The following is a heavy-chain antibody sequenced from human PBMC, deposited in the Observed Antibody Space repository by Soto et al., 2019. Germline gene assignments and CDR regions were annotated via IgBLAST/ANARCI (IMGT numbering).Heavy chain of an antibody. D-gene: IGHD3-16*01. CDR2: ISPNSGDT. J-gene: IGHJ6*02. CDR1: GYTFTVYH. Sequence: EQLVQSGAEVKEPGASVKVSCKASGYTFTVYHMHWVRQAPGQGLEWMGWISPNSGDTNHAQKFQGRITMTRDTSISKANMESRRLRSDDTAVYYCARDRGAGDYGMDVWGQGTTVTVTS. V-gene: IGHV1-2*02. CDR3: ARDRGAGDYGMDV.